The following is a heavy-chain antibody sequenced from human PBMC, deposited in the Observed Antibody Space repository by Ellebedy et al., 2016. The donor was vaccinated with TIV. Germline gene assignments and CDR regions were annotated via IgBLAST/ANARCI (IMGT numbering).Heavy chain of an antibody. CDR3: ARGYYAIPSRDKYFDF. Sequence: SETLSLXXAVYGGSFSDYYWTWIRQPPGKGLEWIGEINHGGTANYNPSLKSRVTVSVDTSKNQFSLRLTSVTAADTALYFCARGYYAIPSRDKYFDFWGQGTRVIVSS. CDR2: INHGGTA. D-gene: IGHD3-9*01. V-gene: IGHV4-34*01. CDR1: GGSFSDYY. J-gene: IGHJ4*02.